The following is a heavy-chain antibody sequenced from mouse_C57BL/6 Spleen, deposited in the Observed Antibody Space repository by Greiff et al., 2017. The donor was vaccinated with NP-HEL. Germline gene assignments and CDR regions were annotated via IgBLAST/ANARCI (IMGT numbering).Heavy chain of an antibody. V-gene: IGHV5-9-1*02. CDR3: TRYDGYYGGFAY. CDR2: ISSGGDYI. J-gene: IGHJ3*01. D-gene: IGHD2-3*01. CDR1: GFTFSSYA. Sequence: EVQGVESGEGLVKPGGSLKLSCAASGFTFSSYAMSWVRQTPEKRLEWVAYISSGGDYIYYADTVKGRFTISRDNARNTLYLQMSSLKSEDTAMYYCTRYDGYYGGFAYWGQGTLVTVSA.